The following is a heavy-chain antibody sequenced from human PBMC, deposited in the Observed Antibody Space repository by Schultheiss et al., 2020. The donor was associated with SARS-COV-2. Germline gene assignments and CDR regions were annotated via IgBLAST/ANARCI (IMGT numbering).Heavy chain of an antibody. J-gene: IGHJ3*02. D-gene: IGHD2-15*01. Sequence: ASVKVSCKASGYTFTSYAMHWVRQAPGQRLEWMGWINAGNGNTKYSQKFQGRVTITRDTSASTAYMELSSLRSEDTAVYYCARSGTFSSDCSGGSCYSSDAFDIWGQGTMVTVSS. CDR1: GYTFTSYA. CDR3: ARSGTFSSDCSGGSCYSSDAFDI. CDR2: INAGNGNT. V-gene: IGHV1-3*01.